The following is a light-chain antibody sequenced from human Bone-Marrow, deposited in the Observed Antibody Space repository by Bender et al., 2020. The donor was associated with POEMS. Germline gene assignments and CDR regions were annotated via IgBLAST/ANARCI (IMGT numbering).Light chain of an antibody. V-gene: IGLV1-44*01. Sequence: QSVLTQPPSASGTPGQRVTISCSGGSSGRNTINWYQQLPGTAPRLVIYADDRRPSGVPNRFSASKSGSSASLAISGLQSEDAADYYCSTWDDRLNAWLFGGVTKLTVL. CDR1: SSGRNT. J-gene: IGLJ3*02. CDR2: ADD. CDR3: STWDDRLNAWL.